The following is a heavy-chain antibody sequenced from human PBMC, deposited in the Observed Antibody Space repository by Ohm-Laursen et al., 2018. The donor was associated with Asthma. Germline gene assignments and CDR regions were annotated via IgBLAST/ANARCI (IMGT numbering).Heavy chain of an antibody. CDR3: ARDTGVTGRAHAFDI. J-gene: IGHJ3*02. Sequence: SLRLSCAASGFTFSSYNMNWVRQAPGKGLEWVSSISSSSGYTSYADSIKGRFTISRDNAKNSLYLQMNSPRAEDTAVYYCARDTGVTGRAHAFDIWSQGTMVTVSS. D-gene: IGHD1-20*01. V-gene: IGHV3-21*01. CDR2: ISSSSGYT. CDR1: GFTFSSYN.